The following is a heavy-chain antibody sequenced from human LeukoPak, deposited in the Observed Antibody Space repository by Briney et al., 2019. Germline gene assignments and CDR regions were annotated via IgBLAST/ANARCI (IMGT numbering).Heavy chain of an antibody. CDR2: IYYSGST. Sequence: SETLSLTCTVSGGSISSSSYYWGWIRQPPGKGLEWIGSIYYSGSTYYNPSLKSRVTISVDTSKNQFSLKLSSVTAADTAVYYCARDRPSGILVYWGQGTLVTVSS. D-gene: IGHD2/OR15-2a*01. CDR3: ARDRPSGILVY. J-gene: IGHJ4*02. V-gene: IGHV4-39*07. CDR1: GGSISSSSYY.